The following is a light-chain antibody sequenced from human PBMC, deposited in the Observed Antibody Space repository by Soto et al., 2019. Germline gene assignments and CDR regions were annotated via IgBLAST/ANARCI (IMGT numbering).Light chain of an antibody. CDR1: SSDVGGYNY. CDR3: SSYTRSSSPGV. V-gene: IGLV2-14*01. CDR2: EVS. J-gene: IGLJ3*02. Sequence: QSALTQPASVSGSPGQSITISCTGTSSDVGGYNYVSWYQQHPGKAPKLMIYEVSNRPSGVSNRFSGSKSGNTASRTISGLQAEDEADYYCSSYTRSSSPGVFGGGTKLHVL.